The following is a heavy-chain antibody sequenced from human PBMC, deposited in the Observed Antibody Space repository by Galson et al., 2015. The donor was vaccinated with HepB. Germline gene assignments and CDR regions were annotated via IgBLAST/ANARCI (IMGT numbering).Heavy chain of an antibody. CDR2: INTNTGKP. CDR1: GYTFNSNA. J-gene: IGHJ6*03. D-gene: IGHD3-22*01. Sequence: SVKVSCKASGYTFNSNAVNWVRQAPGQGLEWMGWINTNTGKPTCAQGFTGRFVLSLDTSVSTAYLQISSLKAEDTATYYCARLVMAIASYYHMDVWGKGTTVTVSS. V-gene: IGHV7-4-1*02. CDR3: ARLVMAIASYYHMDV.